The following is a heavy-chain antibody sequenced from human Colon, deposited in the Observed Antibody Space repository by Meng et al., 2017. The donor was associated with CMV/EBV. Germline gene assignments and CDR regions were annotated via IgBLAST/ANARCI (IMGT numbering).Heavy chain of an antibody. J-gene: IGHJ3*02. D-gene: IGHD1-26*01. V-gene: IGHV1-69*04. CDR1: GYTFTSYD. Sequence: SVKVSCKASGYTFTSYDINWVRQAPGQGLEWMGRIIPMLGIANYAQKFQGRVTVTAETSTSTAYMELSSLRSEDTAVYYCAIYSGSYGWEAFDIWGQGTMVTVPS. CDR3: AIYSGSYGWEAFDI. CDR2: IIPMLGIA.